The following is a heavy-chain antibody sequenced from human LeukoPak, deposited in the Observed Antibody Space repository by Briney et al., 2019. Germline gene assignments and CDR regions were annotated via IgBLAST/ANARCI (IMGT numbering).Heavy chain of an antibody. CDR2: INPNSGGT. CDR1: GYTFTGYY. Sequence: ASVKVSCKASGYTFTGYYMHWVRQAPGQGLEWTGWINPNSGGTNYAQKFQGRVTMTRDTSISTAYMELSRLRSDDTAVYYCARGGVVPAAMHWFDPWGQGTLVTVSS. D-gene: IGHD2-2*01. V-gene: IGHV1-2*02. CDR3: ARGGVVPAAMHWFDP. J-gene: IGHJ5*02.